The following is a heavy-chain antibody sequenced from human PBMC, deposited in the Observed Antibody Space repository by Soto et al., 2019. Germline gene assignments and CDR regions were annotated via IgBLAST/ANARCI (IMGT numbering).Heavy chain of an antibody. D-gene: IGHD1-1*01. Sequence: QVQLQESGPGLVKPSQTLSLTCTVSGGSINSGGYYWSWLRQHPGGGLEWIGYIYYSGGTSYYNPSLKSRRTISIDTSHNQFSLKLIYVTAADTAVYYCARAPGTISLMCYFDYWGRGTLVTVSS. J-gene: IGHJ4*02. CDR1: GGSINSGGYY. CDR2: IYYSGGTS. CDR3: ARAPGTISLMCYFDY. V-gene: IGHV4-31*03.